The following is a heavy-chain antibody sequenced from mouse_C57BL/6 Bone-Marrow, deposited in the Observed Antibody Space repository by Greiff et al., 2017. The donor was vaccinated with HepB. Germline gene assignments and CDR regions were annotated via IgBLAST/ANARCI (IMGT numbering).Heavy chain of an antibody. J-gene: IGHJ4*01. Sequence: EVQLQQSGPGLAKPSQTLSLTCSVTGYSITSDYWNWIRKFPGNKLEYMGYISYSGSTYYNPSLKSRISITRDTSKNQYYLQLNSVTTEDTATYYCARSLYGSSYEYYAMDYWGQGTSVTVSS. D-gene: IGHD1-1*01. CDR1: GYSITSDY. CDR2: ISYSGST. CDR3: ARSLYGSSYEYYAMDY. V-gene: IGHV3-8*01.